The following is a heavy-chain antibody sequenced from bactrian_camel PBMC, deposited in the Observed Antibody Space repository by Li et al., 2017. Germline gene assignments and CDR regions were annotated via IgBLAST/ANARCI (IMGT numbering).Heavy chain of an antibody. V-gene: IGHV3S31*01. Sequence: VQLVESGGGSVQAGGSLRLSCAASRYIYNRPCMGWFRQAPGKEREGVAIIDLGDGAAWYADSVRGRFTISQDAAEKTTYLQMITLKPEDTAMYYCAAGGLGYDPLDRYEYNYWGQGTQVTVS. CDR1: RYIYNRPC. CDR3: AAGGLGYDPLDRYEYNY. CDR2: IDLGDGAA. D-gene: IGHD5*01. J-gene: IGHJ4*01.